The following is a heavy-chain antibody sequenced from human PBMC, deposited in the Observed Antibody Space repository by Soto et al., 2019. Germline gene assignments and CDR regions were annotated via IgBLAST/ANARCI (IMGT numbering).Heavy chain of an antibody. D-gene: IGHD2-15*01. CDR3: AKTGYSPYATFDY. V-gene: IGHV3-7*01. CDR1: GFTFSSYW. J-gene: IGHJ4*02. Sequence: GGSLRLSCAASGFTFSSYWMSWVRQAPGKGLEWVANIKQDGSEKYYVDSVKGRFTISRDNAKNSLYLQMNSLRAEDTAVYYCAKTGYSPYATFDYWGQGTLVTVSS. CDR2: IKQDGSEK.